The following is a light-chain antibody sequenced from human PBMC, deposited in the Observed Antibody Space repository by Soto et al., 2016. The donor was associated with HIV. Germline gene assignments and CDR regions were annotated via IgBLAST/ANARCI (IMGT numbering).Light chain of an antibody. V-gene: IGKV1-5*03. CDR2: KAS. Sequence: IQMTQSPSTLSASVGDRVTITCRASQSISSWVAWYQQKPGEAPNLLIYKASNLESGVPSRFSGGGSGTEFTLTISSLQPDDFATYYCQQYQTEEGTFGQGTTGGN. J-gene: IGKJ1*01. CDR1: QSISSW. CDR3: QQYQTEEGT.